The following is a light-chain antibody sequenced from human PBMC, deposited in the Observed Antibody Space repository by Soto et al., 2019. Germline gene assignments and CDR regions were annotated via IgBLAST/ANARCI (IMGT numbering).Light chain of an antibody. CDR2: ANS. CDR1: SSNLGSRA. V-gene: IGLV1-44*01. J-gene: IGLJ3*02. CDR3: AAWDGILNGWV. Sequence: QSALTQPPSASGTPGQRVTISCSGSSSNLGSRAVSWYQQVPGTAPKLLIYANSQRPSGVPDRFSASKSGTSASLAISGLRSEDETDYYCAAWDGILNGWVFGGGTKVTVL.